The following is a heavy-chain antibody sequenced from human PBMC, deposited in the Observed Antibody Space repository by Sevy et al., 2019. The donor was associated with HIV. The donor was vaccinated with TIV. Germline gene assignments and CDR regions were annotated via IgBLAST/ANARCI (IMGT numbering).Heavy chain of an antibody. J-gene: IGHJ3*02. CDR3: ARVFPYCSGGSCYSPYDAFDI. CDR1: GYTFTGHY. V-gene: IGHV1-2*02. D-gene: IGHD2-15*01. CDR2: INPNRGST. Sequence: ASVKVSCKASGYTFTGHYMHWVRQAPGQGLEWMGWINPNRGSTDYPQKFQGRVTLTRDTSISTAYLELSRLTSDDTAVYYCARVFPYCSGGSCYSPYDAFDIWGQGTMVTVSS.